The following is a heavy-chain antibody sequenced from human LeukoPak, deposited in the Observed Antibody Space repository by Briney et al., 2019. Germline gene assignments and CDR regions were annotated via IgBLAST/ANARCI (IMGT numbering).Heavy chain of an antibody. Sequence: AETLSLTCTVSGGSISSYYWSWIRQPPGKGLEWIGYIYHSGSTNYNPSLKSRVTISVDTSKNQFSLKLSSVTAADTAVYYCASNYYGSGSLDYWGQGHLVTVSS. J-gene: IGHJ4*02. CDR2: IYHSGST. V-gene: IGHV4-59*08. D-gene: IGHD3-10*01. CDR3: ASNYYGSGSLDY. CDR1: GGSISSYY.